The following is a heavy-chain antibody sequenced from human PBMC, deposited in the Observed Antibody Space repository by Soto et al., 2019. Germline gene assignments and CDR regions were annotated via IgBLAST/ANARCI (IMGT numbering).Heavy chain of an antibody. D-gene: IGHD3-3*01. CDR3: ARCFSLPWYFDL. J-gene: IGHJ2*01. Sequence: EVQLVESGGGLVQPGGSLRLSCAASGFTFSSYSTNWVRQAPGKGLEWVSYISSSSSTIYYADSVKGRFTISRDNAKNSLYLQINSLRAEYTAVYYCARCFSLPWYFDLWGRGTLVTVSS. CDR2: ISSSSSTI. CDR1: GFTFSSYS. V-gene: IGHV3-48*01.